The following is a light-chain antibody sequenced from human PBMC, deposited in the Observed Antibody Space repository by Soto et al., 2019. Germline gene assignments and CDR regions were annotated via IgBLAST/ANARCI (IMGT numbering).Light chain of an antibody. Sequence: DFQMTQSPSSLSASVGDRVTITCRASQGISRYLAWYQQKPGKVPKLLISAASTLQSGVPSRFSGSGSGTDFTLTSISLQPEDVATYYCQRYNRAPRTFGQGTKVELK. CDR2: AAS. CDR3: QRYNRAPRT. J-gene: IGKJ1*01. CDR1: QGISRY. V-gene: IGKV1-27*01.